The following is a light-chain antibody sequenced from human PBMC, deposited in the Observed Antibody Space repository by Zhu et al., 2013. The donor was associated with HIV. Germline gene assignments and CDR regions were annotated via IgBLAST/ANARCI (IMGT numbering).Light chain of an antibody. V-gene: IGLV2-14*01. CDR2: EVS. J-gene: IGLJ3*02. Sequence: QSALTQPPSASGSPGQSVTISCTGTSSDVGGYNYVSWYQQHPGKAPKLIIYEVSNRPSGISNRFSGSKSGNTASLTISGLQAEDEADYYCSSYTASSTLNWVFGGGTKLTVL. CDR3: SSYTASSTLNWV. CDR1: SSDVGGYNY.